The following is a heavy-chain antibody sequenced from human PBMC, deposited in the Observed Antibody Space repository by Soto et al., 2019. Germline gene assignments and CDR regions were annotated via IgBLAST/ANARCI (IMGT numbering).Heavy chain of an antibody. CDR1: GGTFTSYT. Sequence: QVQLLQSGAEMKKPGSSVNVSCKASGGTFTSYTISWVRQAPGQGLAGVGRIIPLLRIANYAQKFQGRVTITADRSSGTAYMDLRSLTSDDTAVYYCAREPPAVKGDAYDVGGQGTMVIVSS. D-gene: IGHD3-16*02. CDR3: AREPPAVKGDAYDV. V-gene: IGHV1-69*08. CDR2: IIPLLRIA. J-gene: IGHJ3*01.